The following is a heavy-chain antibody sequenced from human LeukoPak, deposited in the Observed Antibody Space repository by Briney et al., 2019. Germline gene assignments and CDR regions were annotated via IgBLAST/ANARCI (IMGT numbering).Heavy chain of an antibody. CDR2: INPSSGGT. V-gene: IGHV1-2*02. CDR3: ARGAFGYYGSGRKYNWFDP. D-gene: IGHD3-10*01. Sequence: ASVKVSCKASGYTFTGYYMHWVRQAPGQGLEWMGWINPSSGGTNYAQKFQGRVTMTRDTSISTAYMELSRLRSDDTAVYYCARGAFGYYGSGRKYNWFDPWGQGTLVTVSS. J-gene: IGHJ5*02. CDR1: GYTFTGYY.